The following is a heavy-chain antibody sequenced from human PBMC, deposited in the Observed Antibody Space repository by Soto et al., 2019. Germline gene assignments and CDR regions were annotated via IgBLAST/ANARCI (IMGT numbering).Heavy chain of an antibody. CDR3: ARLTTVIDY. CDR2: IYYSGST. Sequence: SETLSLTCTVSGGSISSSSYYWGWIRQPPGKVLEWIGSIYYSGSTYYNPSLKSRVTISVDTSKNQFSLKLSSVTAADTAVYYCARLTTVIDYWGQGTLVTVSS. J-gene: IGHJ4*02. D-gene: IGHD4-4*01. V-gene: IGHV4-39*01. CDR1: GGSISSSSYY.